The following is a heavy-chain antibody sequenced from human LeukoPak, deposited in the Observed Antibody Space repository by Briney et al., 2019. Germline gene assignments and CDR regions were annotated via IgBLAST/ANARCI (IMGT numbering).Heavy chain of an antibody. CDR2: INTHSGGT. D-gene: IGHD6-19*01. CDR3: ARSRISVPVDY. Sequence: GASVKFSCKASGYTFTDYYMHWVRQAPGQGLEWMGWINTHSGGTSYAQKFQGRVTMTRDTSISTGYMELNRLRSDDTAVYYCARSRISVPVDYWGQGTLVIVSS. CDR1: GYTFTDYY. V-gene: IGHV1-2*02. J-gene: IGHJ4*02.